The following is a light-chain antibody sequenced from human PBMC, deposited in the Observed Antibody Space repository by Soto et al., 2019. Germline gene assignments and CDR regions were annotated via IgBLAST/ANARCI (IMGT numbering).Light chain of an antibody. CDR2: KAS. CDR1: QSIGDS. V-gene: IGKV1-5*03. Sequence: TQMTQSPSNLSASAGDRVNITCRASQSIGDSLAWYQQKPGKAPKLLIYKASTLNSGVPSRFSGSGSGTEFTLNISSLQTDEFATYYCQHYNSYSEAVGQGTKGDIK. CDR3: QHYNSYSEA. J-gene: IGKJ1*01.